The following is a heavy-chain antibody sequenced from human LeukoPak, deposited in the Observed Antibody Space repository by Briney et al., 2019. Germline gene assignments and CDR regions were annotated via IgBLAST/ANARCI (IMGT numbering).Heavy chain of an antibody. V-gene: IGHV1-18*03. Sequence: ASVKVSCKASGYTFTSYGISWVRQAPGQGLEWMGWISAYNGNTNYAQKLQGRVTITRDTSASTAYMELSSLRSEDMAVYYCARDSSGITGTTLDYWGQGTLVTVSS. CDR3: ARDSSGITGTTLDY. CDR2: ISAYNGNT. CDR1: GYTFTSYG. J-gene: IGHJ4*02. D-gene: IGHD1-7*01.